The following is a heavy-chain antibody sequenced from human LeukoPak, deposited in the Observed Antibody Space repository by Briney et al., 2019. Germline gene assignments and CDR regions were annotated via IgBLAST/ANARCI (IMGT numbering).Heavy chain of an antibody. V-gene: IGHV1-46*01. Sequence: ASVKVSCKASGYTFTSYYLHLVRQAPGQRLEWMGIIKPSGVNRTYAQRLQAKNTMTQNTSTVSVYIELSSLRSEDTAVYYCVSIGRHLYPFDYWGQGTLVTVSS. J-gene: IGHJ4*02. D-gene: IGHD2-2*02. CDR1: GYTFTSYY. CDR2: IKPSGVNR. CDR3: VSIGRHLYPFDY.